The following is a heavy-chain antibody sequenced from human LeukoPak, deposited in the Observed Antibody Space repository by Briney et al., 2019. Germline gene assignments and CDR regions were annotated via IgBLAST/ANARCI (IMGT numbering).Heavy chain of an antibody. CDR1: GFTFTSYG. Sequence: GGSLRLSCAASGFTFTSYGISWVRQAPGQGLEWMGWISAYNGNTNYAQKLQGRVTMTTDTSTSTAYMELRSLRSDDTAVYYCATIENDYYFDYWGQGTLVTVSS. V-gene: IGHV1-18*01. J-gene: IGHJ4*02. D-gene: IGHD5-24*01. CDR3: ATIENDYYFDY. CDR2: ISAYNGNT.